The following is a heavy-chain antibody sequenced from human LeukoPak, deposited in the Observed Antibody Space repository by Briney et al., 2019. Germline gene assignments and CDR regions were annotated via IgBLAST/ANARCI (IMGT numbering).Heavy chain of an antibody. CDR3: ARELVMVRGANWFDP. J-gene: IGHJ5*02. Sequence: GGSLRLSCAASGFTFRSYAMSWVRQAPGKGLEWVSIISDSGEATYYADSVQGRFTISRDNSKNTLYLQMNSLRAEDTALYHCARELVMVRGANWFDPWGQGTLVTVSS. CDR2: ISDSGEAT. D-gene: IGHD3-10*01. V-gene: IGHV3-23*01. CDR1: GFTFRSYA.